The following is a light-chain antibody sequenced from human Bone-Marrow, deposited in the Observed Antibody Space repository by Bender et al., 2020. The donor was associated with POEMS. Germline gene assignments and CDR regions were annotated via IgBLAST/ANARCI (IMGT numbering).Light chain of an antibody. CDR2: SSH. CDR1: SSNIGAHA. J-gene: IGLJ3*02. V-gene: IGLV1-44*01. Sequence: QSVLTQPPSASGTPGQRVTISSSGGSSNIGAHAVNWYQHLPGGAPTPPFYSSHRRPLEVPDRFSGSRSGTSASLAISGLQSEDEGDYYCAVWDYSLNGWVFGGGTKLTVL. CDR3: AVWDYSLNGWV.